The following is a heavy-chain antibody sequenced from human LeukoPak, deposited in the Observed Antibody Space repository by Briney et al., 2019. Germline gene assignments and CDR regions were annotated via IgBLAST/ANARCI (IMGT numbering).Heavy chain of an antibody. CDR1: GGSISSYY. V-gene: IGHV4-59*01. CDR2: IYYSGST. D-gene: IGHD6-13*01. Sequence: SETLSLTCIVSGGSISSYYWSWIRQPPGKGLEWIGYIYYSGSTNYNPSLKSRVTISVDTSKNQFSLKLSSVTAADTAVYYCARGLMMAVAGRGEFHYWGQGTLVTVSS. J-gene: IGHJ4*02. CDR3: ARGLMMAVAGRGEFHY.